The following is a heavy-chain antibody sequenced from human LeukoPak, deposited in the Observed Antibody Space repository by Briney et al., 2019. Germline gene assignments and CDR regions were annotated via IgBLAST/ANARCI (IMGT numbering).Heavy chain of an antibody. J-gene: IGHJ6*03. D-gene: IGHD3-10*01. CDR2: IIPIFGTA. V-gene: IGHV1-69*06. Sequence: SVKVSCKASGGTFSSYAISWVRQAPGQGLEWMGGIIPIFGTANYAQKFQGRVTITVDKSTSTAYMELSSLRSEDTAVYYCATARGVPYYYYMDVWGKGTTVTISS. CDR1: GGTFSSYA. CDR3: ATARGVPYYYYMDV.